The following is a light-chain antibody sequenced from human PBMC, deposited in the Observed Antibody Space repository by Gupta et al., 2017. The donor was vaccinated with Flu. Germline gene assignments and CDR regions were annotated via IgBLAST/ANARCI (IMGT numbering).Light chain of an antibody. CDR2: DVT. V-gene: IGLV2-11*01. J-gene: IGLJ2*01. Sequence: QSALTQPRSVSGSPGQSVTISCTGTSSDIGGYNYVSWYQHHPGNAPKVIIYDVTKRPSGVPDRISASKSGNTASLTISGPQAEDEADYYCCSYAASNTLVFGGGTKLTVL. CDR3: CSYAASNTLV. CDR1: SSDIGGYNY.